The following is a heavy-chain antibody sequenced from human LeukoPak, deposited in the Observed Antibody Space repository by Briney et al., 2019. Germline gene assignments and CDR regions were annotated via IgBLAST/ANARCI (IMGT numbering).Heavy chain of an antibody. CDR1: GFTFRDAW. J-gene: IGHJ4*02. CDR2: IKSKPDGGTT. Sequence: GGSLRLSCAASGFTFRDAWMSWVRQAPGKGLEWVGHIKSKPDGGTTDYAAPVKGRFTISRDDSENTLFLQMNSLRAEDTAIYYCATYRQVLLPFESWGQGTLVTVSS. CDR3: ATYRQVLLPFES. V-gene: IGHV3-15*01. D-gene: IGHD2-8*02.